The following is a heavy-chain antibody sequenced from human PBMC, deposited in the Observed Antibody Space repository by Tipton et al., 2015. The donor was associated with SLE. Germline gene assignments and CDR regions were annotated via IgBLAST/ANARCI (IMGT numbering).Heavy chain of an antibody. CDR1: GGTFSSYA. D-gene: IGHD4-11*01. CDR2: IIPIFGTA. J-gene: IGHJ6*03. CDR3: ARGGSNYGDYYYYMDV. V-gene: IGHV1-69*01. Sequence: QVQLVQSGAEVKKPGSSVKVSCKASGGTFSSYAISWVRQAPGQGLEWMGGIIPIFGTANYAQKFQGRVTITADESTSTAYMELSSLRSEDTAVYYCARGGSNYGDYYYYMDVWGKGTTVTVSS.